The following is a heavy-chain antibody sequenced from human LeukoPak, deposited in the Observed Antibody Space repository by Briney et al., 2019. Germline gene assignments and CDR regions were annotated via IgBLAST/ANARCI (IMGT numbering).Heavy chain of an antibody. CDR3: ARRSKAVAGLAFDI. CDR2: MYYSGNT. V-gene: IGHV4-59*08. Sequence: SETLSLTCTVSVDSISGYYWSWIRQPPGKGLEWIGYMYYSGNTNYNPSLKSRLTTSLDTSKNQFSLKLSSVTAADTAVYYCARRSKAVAGLAFDIWGQGTMVTVSS. CDR1: VDSISGYY. D-gene: IGHD6-19*01. J-gene: IGHJ3*02.